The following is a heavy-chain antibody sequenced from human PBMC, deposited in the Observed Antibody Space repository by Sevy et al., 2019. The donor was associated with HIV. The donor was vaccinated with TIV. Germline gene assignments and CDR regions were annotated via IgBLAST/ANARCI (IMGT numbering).Heavy chain of an antibody. Sequence: GGSLRLSCAASGFTFSNYWMSWVRQAPGKGLEWVANIKRGGSEKYYMASVKGRFTISRDNAKNSLYLQINSLRAEDTAMYYWAGDCSSTSCLWGLDVWGQGTMVTVSS. CDR1: GFTFSNYW. J-gene: IGHJ6*02. D-gene: IGHD2-2*01. CDR3: AGDCSSTSCLWGLDV. V-gene: IGHV3-7*03. CDR2: IKRGGSEK.